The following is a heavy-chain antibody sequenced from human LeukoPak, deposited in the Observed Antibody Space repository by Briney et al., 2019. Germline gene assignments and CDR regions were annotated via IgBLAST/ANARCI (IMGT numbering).Heavy chain of an antibody. CDR2: INWNGGST. J-gene: IGHJ4*02. D-gene: IGHD3-22*01. CDR3: ARGGLGYSYDSSGYQSRAYYFDS. V-gene: IGHV3-20*04. Sequence: PGGSLRLSCAASGFTFDDYGMSWVRQAPGKGLEWVSGINWNGGSTGYADSVKGRFTISRDNAKNSLYLQMNSLGAEDTASYYCARGGLGYSYDSSGYQSRAYYFDSWGQGTLVTVSS. CDR1: GFTFDDYG.